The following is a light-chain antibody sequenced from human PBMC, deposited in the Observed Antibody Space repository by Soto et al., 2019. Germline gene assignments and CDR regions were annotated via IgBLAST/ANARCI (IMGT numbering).Light chain of an antibody. V-gene: IGLV2-14*01. CDR2: AVS. CDR1: NRDVGGYNY. CDR3: SSYTTRTTWV. Sequence: QSALTKHASVSGSPGQSIAISCTCTNRDVGGYNYVSWYQHHPGKALKLMIYAVSNRPSGVSNRFSGSKSGNTVSLTISGLQAEYESDYYCSSYTTRTTWVFGGGTKLTVL. J-gene: IGLJ3*02.